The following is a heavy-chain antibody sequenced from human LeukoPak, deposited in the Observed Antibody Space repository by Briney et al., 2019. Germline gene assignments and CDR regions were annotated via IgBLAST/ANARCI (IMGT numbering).Heavy chain of an antibody. D-gene: IGHD5-18*01. CDR1: GFTFDDYA. CDR3: AARGYSYAYDY. CDR2: ISGDGGST. Sequence: GGSLRLSCAASGFTFDDYAMHWVRQAPGKGLEWVSLISGDGGSTYYADSVKGRFTISRDNSKNSLYLRMNSLRTEDTALYYCAARGYSYAYDYWGQGTLVTVSS. J-gene: IGHJ4*02. V-gene: IGHV3-43*02.